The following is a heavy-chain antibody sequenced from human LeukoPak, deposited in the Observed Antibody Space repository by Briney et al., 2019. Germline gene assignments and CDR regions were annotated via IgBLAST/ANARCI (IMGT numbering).Heavy chain of an antibody. D-gene: IGHD3-22*01. CDR2: IRSKVYGGTP. CDR1: GFTFGDYA. V-gene: IGHV3-49*04. J-gene: IGHJ4*02. CDR3: TRDRPNNYYDSSGYPGAPDY. Sequence: GGSLRLSCTASGFTFGDYAMTWVRQAPGKGLEWVGFIRSKVYGGTPEYAASVKGRFTISRDDSKGIAYLQMNSLKTEDTAVYYCTRDRPNNYYDSSGYPGAPDYWGQGTLVTVSS.